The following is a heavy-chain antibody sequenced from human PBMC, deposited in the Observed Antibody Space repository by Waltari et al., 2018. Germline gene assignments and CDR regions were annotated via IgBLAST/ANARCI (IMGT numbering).Heavy chain of an antibody. V-gene: IGHV1-2*02. CDR1: GYTFTAYH. CDR2: FNPKKGDS. D-gene: IGHD1-26*01. J-gene: IGHJ5*02. Sequence: QEQLVQSGSEVKKPGASVRVSCQASGYTFTAYHLHWFRQAPNQRFEWMGWFNPKKGDSESAANFLGRVTMSRDTSINTVYLDLSGLRSDDTAIYFWARDPGPSMGAPDLWGQGTQVTVSS. CDR3: ARDPGPSMGAPDL.